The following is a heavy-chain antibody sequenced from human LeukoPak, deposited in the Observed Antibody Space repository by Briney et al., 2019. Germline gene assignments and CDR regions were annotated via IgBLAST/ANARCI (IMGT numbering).Heavy chain of an antibody. CDR2: ISAYNGNT. CDR3: ARDRPLNDYGNYYYGMDV. V-gene: IGHV1-18*01. CDR1: GYTFTSYG. Sequence: ASVKVSCKASGYTFTSYGISWVRQAPGQGLEWMGWISAYNGNTNYAQKLQGRVTMTTDTSTSTAYMELRSLRSDDTAVYYCARDRPLNDYGNYYYGMDVWGQGTTVTVSS. J-gene: IGHJ6*02. D-gene: IGHD4-17*01.